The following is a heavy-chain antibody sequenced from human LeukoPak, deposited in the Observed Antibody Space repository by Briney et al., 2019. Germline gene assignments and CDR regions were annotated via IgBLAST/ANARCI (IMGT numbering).Heavy chain of an antibody. J-gene: IGHJ4*02. CDR3: ARAPGGFHGDYSPIAY. Sequence: PGGSLRLSCAASGFTFSSSAMSWVRQAPGKGLQWLALTSDDGSAKYYADSVKGRFTISRDNSQNTLYLQMNSLRAGETAIYYCARAPGGFHGDYSPIAYWGQGTLVTVSS. CDR2: TSDDGSAK. CDR1: GFTFSSSA. D-gene: IGHD4-17*01. V-gene: IGHV3-30-3*01.